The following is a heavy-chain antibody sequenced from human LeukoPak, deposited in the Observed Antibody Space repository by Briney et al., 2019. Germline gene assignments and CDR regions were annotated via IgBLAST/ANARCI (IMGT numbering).Heavy chain of an antibody. CDR2: ISGSGGST. V-gene: IGHV3-23*01. D-gene: IGHD6-19*01. CDR3: AKAPLSIAVAGTRWFDP. J-gene: IGHJ5*02. CDR1: GFTSSSYA. Sequence: PGGSLRLSCAASGFTSSSYAMSWVRQAPGKGLEWVSAISGSGGSTYYADSVKGRFTISRDNSKNTLYLQMNSLRAEDTAVYYCAKAPLSIAVAGTRWFDPWGQGTLVTVSS.